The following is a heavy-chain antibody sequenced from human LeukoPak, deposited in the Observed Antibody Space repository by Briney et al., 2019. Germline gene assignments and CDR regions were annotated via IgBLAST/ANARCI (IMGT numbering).Heavy chain of an antibody. CDR3: AKVGITYYYDSSGYYWDY. V-gene: IGHV3-23*01. CDR2: ISGSGGST. CDR1: GITFSSYA. Sequence: SGGSLRLSCAASGITFSSYAMSWVRQAPGKGLEWVSAISGSGGSTYYADSVKGRFTISRDNSKNTLYLQMNSLRAEDTAVYYCAKVGITYYYDSSGYYWDYWGQGTLVTVSS. J-gene: IGHJ4*02. D-gene: IGHD3-22*01.